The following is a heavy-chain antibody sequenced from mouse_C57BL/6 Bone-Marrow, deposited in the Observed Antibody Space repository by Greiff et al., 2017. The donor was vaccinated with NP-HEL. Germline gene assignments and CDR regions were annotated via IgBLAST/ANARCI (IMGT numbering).Heavy chain of an antibody. D-gene: IGHD1-1*01. CDR2: IDPSDIYP. V-gene: IGHV1-69*01. Sequence: QVQLQQPGAELVMPGASVKLSCKASGYTFTSYWMHWVKQRPGQGLEWIGEIDPSDIYPHYNQKFTGKSTLTVDKSSSTAYMQLSSLTSEDSAVYYCARSPHYYGSRAWFAYWGQGTLVTVSA. J-gene: IGHJ3*01. CDR1: GYTFTSYW. CDR3: ARSPHYYGSRAWFAY.